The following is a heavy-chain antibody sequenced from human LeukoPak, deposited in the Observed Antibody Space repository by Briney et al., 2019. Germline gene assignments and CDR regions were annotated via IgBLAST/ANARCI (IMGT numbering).Heavy chain of an antibody. CDR3: TRDRGAYNLYDY. D-gene: IGHD1-1*01. Sequence: GGSLRLSCTASGFTFGDYAMSWIRQAPGKGLEWVGFIRSKAYGETADYAASVKGRFTISRDDSKAIAYLQMNSLKTEDTAVNHCTRDRGAYNLYDYWGQGTLVTVSS. CDR2: IRSKAYGETA. CDR1: GFTFGDYA. V-gene: IGHV3-49*03. J-gene: IGHJ4*02.